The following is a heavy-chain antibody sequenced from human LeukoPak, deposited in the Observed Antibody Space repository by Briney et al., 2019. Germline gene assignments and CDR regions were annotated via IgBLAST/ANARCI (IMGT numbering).Heavy chain of an antibody. CDR2: ISWNSGSI. Sequence: GGSLRLSCAASGFTFDDYAMHWDRQAPGKGLEWVSGISWNSGSIGYADSVKGRFTISRDNAKNSLYLQMNSLRAEDTALYYCAKDISYSAAFDIWGQGTMVTVSS. D-gene: IGHD2-21*01. CDR3: AKDISYSAAFDI. J-gene: IGHJ3*02. CDR1: GFTFDDYA. V-gene: IGHV3-9*01.